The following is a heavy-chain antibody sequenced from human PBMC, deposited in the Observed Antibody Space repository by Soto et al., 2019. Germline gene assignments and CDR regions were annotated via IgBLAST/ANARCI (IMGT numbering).Heavy chain of an antibody. CDR2: ISFDGTHK. V-gene: IGHV3-30*18. D-gene: IGHD6-6*01. CDR3: AKGSSSVYYYYYGMDA. J-gene: IGHJ6*02. CDR1: GFNFKAYG. Sequence: PGGSLRLSCAASGFNFKAYGMHWVRQAPGKGLEWVAVISFDGTHKYYADSVKGRLTISRDNSKNTLYLQVNSLRPEDTAVYYCAKGSSSVYYYYYGMDAWGQGTTVTVSS.